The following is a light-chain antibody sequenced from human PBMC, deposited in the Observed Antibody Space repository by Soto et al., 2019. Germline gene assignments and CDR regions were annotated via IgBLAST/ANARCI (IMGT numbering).Light chain of an antibody. Sequence: EVVLTQSPATLSLPPGERATLSCRASQSVSGNLAWYQQKPGQAPRLIIYRASTRATGIPARFSGSGSGTEFTLTISSLQSEDFAVYYCQQYNNWPKMFGQGTKVDIK. CDR3: QQYNNWPKM. CDR1: QSVSGN. CDR2: RAS. V-gene: IGKV3-15*01. J-gene: IGKJ1*01.